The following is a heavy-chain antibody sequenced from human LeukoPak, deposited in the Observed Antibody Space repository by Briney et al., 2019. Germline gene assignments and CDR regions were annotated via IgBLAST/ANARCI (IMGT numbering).Heavy chain of an antibody. Sequence: PSQTLSLTCTVSGGSISSGDYYWSWIRQPPGKGLEWIGYIYYSGSTYYNPSLKSRVTISIQTSKNQFSLKLTSVTAADTAVYYCAGDYADLLTGITFDTWGQGTLVTVSS. CDR2: IYYSGST. D-gene: IGHD7-27*01. CDR1: GGSISSGDYY. CDR3: AGDYADLLTGITFDT. J-gene: IGHJ5*02. V-gene: IGHV4-30-4*01.